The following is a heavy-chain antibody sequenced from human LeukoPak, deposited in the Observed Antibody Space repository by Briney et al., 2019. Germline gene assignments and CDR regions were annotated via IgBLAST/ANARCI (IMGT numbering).Heavy chain of an antibody. Sequence: SETLSLTSAVYGGSFSGYYWSWIRQPPGKGLEWIGEINHSGSTNYNPSLKSRVTISVDTSKNQFSLKLSSVTAADTAVYYCARGPRYYGSGSYYKGASFDYWGQGTLVTVSS. CDR3: ARGPRYYGSGSYYKGASFDY. CDR2: INHSGST. CDR1: GGSFSGYY. D-gene: IGHD3-10*01. J-gene: IGHJ4*02. V-gene: IGHV4-34*01.